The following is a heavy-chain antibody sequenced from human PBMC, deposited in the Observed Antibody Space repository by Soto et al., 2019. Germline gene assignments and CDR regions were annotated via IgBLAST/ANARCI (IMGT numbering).Heavy chain of an antibody. Sequence: SETLSLTCTVSGGSISSYYWSWIRQPPGKGLEWIGYIYYSGTTNYNPSLKSRVTISVDTSKNQFSLKLNSVTAADTAVYFCARSGYCGGDHRYPAGYTDYWGQGTLVTVS. J-gene: IGHJ4*02. CDR1: GGSISSYY. CDR2: IYYSGTT. CDR3: ARSGYCGGDHRYPAGYTDY. V-gene: IGHV4-59*01. D-gene: IGHD2-21*01.